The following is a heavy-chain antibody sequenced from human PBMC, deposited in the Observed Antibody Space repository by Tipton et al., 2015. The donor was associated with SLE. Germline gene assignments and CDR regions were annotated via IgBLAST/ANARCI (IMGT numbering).Heavy chain of an antibody. J-gene: IGHJ4*02. D-gene: IGHD4-11*01. Sequence: TLSLTCTVSGGSISSSSYYWGWFRQPPGKGLEGIGSIYFSGSTYYNPSLKSRVTISVDTSKNQFSLKLSSVTAADTAVYYCAVDYSNYAYFDYWGQGTLVTVSS. V-gene: IGHV4-39*07. CDR3: AVDYSNYAYFDY. CDR1: GGSISSSSYY. CDR2: IYFSGST.